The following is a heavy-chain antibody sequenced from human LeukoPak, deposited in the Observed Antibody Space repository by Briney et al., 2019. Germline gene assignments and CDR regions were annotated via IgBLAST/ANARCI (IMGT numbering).Heavy chain of an antibody. V-gene: IGHV4-34*01. CDR2: INHSGST. CDR1: GGSFSGYY. CDR3: AREITVTRPFDY. Sequence: SETLSLTCAVYGGSFSGYYWSWIRQPPGKGLEWIGEINHSGSTNYNPSLKSRVTISVDTSKNQFSLKLSSVTAADTAVYYCAREITVTRPFDYWGQGTLVTVSS. D-gene: IGHD4-17*01. J-gene: IGHJ4*02.